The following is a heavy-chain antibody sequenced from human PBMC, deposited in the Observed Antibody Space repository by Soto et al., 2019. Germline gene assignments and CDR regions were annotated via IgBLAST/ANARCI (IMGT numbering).Heavy chain of an antibody. CDR1: GFTFSNYD. Sequence: EVQLVESGGGLVQPGGSLRLSCAASGFTFSNYDMHWVRQVTGKGLEWVSGITTAGDTYYAGSVKGRFTIYREKAKNPLYLQMNSLSAGDTAVYYCPRELHGGSYGMDVWGQGTTVTVSS. J-gene: IGHJ6*02. V-gene: IGHV3-13*01. CDR3: PRELHGGSYGMDV. CDR2: ITTAGDT.